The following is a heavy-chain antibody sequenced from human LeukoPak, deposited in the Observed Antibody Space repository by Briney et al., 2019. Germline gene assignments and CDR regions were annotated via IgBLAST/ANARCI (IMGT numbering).Heavy chain of an antibody. D-gene: IGHD2-2*01. Sequence: GGSLRLSCVISGFTFSSYAMSWVRQAPGKGLEWVSSISAGGGSTYHADSVKGRFTISRDNSKNTLYLQMNSLRVGDTAVYYCAKDGRSSTPGYWGQGTLVTVSS. J-gene: IGHJ4*02. CDR2: ISAGGGST. CDR3: AKDGRSSTPGY. CDR1: GFTFSSYA. V-gene: IGHV3-23*01.